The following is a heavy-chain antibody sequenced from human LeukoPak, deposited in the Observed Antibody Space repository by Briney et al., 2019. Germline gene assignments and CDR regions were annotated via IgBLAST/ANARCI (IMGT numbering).Heavy chain of an antibody. CDR3: TPPAAGLRRTISAEYFQH. J-gene: IGHJ1*01. V-gene: IGHV3-48*03. Sequence: PGGSLRLSCAAAGLTFSSYEMYWVRQAPGKGLEWVSDISGSGETIYYADSVKGRFTISRDNANKSLYLHMSSLRVEDTAIYYCTPPAAGLRRTISAEYFQHWGQGALVTVSS. CDR1: GLTFSSYE. CDR2: ISGSGETI. D-gene: IGHD6-13*01.